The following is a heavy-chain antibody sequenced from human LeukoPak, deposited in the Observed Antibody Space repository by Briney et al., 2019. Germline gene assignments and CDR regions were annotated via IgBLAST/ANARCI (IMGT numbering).Heavy chain of an antibody. D-gene: IGHD5-18*01. J-gene: IGHJ6*03. CDR1: GYTFTSYG. CDR3: ARGIRSSWIRPDSGYMDV. CDR2: INTNTGNP. V-gene: IGHV7-4-1*02. Sequence: ASVKVSCKTSGYTFTSYGISWVRQAPGQGLEWMGWINTNTGNPTYAQGFTGRFVFSLDTSVSTAYLQISSLKAEDTAVYYCARGIRSSWIRPDSGYMDVWGKGTTVTVSS.